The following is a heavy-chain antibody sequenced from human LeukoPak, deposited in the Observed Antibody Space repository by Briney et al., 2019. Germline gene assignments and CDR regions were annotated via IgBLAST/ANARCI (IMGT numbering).Heavy chain of an antibody. CDR1: GFIFSSYS. CDR2: FGTRSTSI. V-gene: IGHV3-21*01. Sequence: GGSLRLSCAASGFIFSSYSMSWVRQAPGKGLEWVSSFGTRSTSIYHAGSVKGRFAISRDNAKNSLYLQMNSLRAEDTAVYYCAREGVRLFPFDYWGQGTLVTVSS. D-gene: IGHD3-22*01. J-gene: IGHJ4*02. CDR3: AREGVRLFPFDY.